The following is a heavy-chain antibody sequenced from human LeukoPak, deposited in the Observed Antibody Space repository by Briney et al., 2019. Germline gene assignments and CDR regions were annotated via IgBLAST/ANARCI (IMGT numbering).Heavy chain of an antibody. Sequence: GGSLRLSCAASGFTFSSYWMSWVRQAPGKGLEWVANIKQDGSEKYYVDSVKGRFTISRDNAKNSLYLQMNSLRAEDTAVYYCARDNYDILTGYYAELDYYYMDVWGKGTTVTVSS. CDR3: ARDNYDILTGYYAELDYYYMDV. CDR1: GFTFSSYW. D-gene: IGHD3-9*01. CDR2: IKQDGSEK. J-gene: IGHJ6*03. V-gene: IGHV3-7*01.